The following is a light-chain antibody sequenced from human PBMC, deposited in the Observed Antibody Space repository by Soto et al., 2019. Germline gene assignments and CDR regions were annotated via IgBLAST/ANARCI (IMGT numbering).Light chain of an antibody. CDR1: QSITTY. CDR3: QQSYSKPYT. Sequence: DIPMTQSPSYLSASVGDRVTITCRANQSITTYLNWYQQKPGKAPKILIYAASSLQSGVPSRFSGSGSGTDFTLTISSLQRQDFATYYCQQSYSKPYTFGLGTKVEMK. V-gene: IGKV1-39*01. J-gene: IGKJ2*01. CDR2: AAS.